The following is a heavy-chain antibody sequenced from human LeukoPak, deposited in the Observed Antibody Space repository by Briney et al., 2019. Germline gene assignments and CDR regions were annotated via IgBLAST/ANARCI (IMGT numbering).Heavy chain of an antibody. V-gene: IGHV1-2*02. CDR1: GYTFTGYY. Sequence: ASVKVSCKASGYTFTGYYLHWVRQAPGQGLEWMAYIIPNSGDTIYAQKFQGRLTVTRDTSISTAYMELSGLTSDDTAVYYCARDPPVTTWGGWFDPWGQGTLVTVSS. J-gene: IGHJ5*02. CDR2: IIPNSGDT. D-gene: IGHD4-17*01. CDR3: ARDPPVTTWGGWFDP.